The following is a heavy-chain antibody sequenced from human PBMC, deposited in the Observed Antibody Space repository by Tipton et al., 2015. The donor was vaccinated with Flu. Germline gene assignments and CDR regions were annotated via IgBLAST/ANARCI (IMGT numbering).Heavy chain of an antibody. V-gene: IGHV4-59*13. D-gene: IGHD3-22*01. CDR1: GGSISSYC. CDR2: IYYSGST. J-gene: IGHJ4*02. CDR3: ARVDSSGYYPGH. Sequence: TLSLTCTVSGGSISSYCWSWIRQPPGKGLEWIGYIYYSGSTNYNPSLKSRVTISVDTSKNQFSLKLSSVTAADTAVYYCARVDSSGYYPGHWGQGTLVTVSS.